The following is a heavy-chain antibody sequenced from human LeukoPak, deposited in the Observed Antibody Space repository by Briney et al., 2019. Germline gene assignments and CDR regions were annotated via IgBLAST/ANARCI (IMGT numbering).Heavy chain of an antibody. CDR2: MNPNSGNT. D-gene: IGHD1-26*01. CDR1: GYTFTSYD. J-gene: IGHJ3*02. CDR3: ARVVGELLQLADAFDI. Sequence: ASVKVSCKASGYTFTSYDINWVLQATGQGLEWMGWMNPNSGNTGYAQKFQGRVTITRNTSISTAYMELSSLRSEDTAVYYCARVVGELLQLADAFDIWGQGTMVTVSS. V-gene: IGHV1-8*03.